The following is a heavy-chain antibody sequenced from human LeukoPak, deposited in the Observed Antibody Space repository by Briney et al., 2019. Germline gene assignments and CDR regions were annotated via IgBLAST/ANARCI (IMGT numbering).Heavy chain of an antibody. CDR2: INHSGST. J-gene: IGHJ4*02. CDR1: GGSFSGYY. CDR3: ARLGGRFLEWLLYRERGSYFDY. V-gene: IGHV4-34*01. Sequence: PSETLSLTCAVYGGSFSGYYWSWIRQPPGKGLEWIGEINHSGSTNYNPSLKSRVTISVDTSKNQFSLKLSSVTAADTAVYYCARLGGRFLEWLLYRERGSYFDYWGQGTLVTVSS. D-gene: IGHD3-3*01.